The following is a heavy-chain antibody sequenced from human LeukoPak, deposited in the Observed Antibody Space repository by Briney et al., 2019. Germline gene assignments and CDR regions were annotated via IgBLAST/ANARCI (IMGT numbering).Heavy chain of an antibody. CDR1: GFTFSSSA. CDR3: AREEEMATNTDY. Sequence: GGSLRLSCAASGFTFSSSAMSWVRQVPGKGLVWVSRINGDGSATYYADSVKGRFSISRDNPKNTLYLHMHSLRADDTAVYYCAREEEMATNTDYWGQGTLVTVSS. CDR2: INGDGSAT. D-gene: IGHD5-24*01. V-gene: IGHV3-74*01. J-gene: IGHJ4*02.